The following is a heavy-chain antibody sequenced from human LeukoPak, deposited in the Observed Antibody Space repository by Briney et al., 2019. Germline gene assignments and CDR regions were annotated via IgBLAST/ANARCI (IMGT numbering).Heavy chain of an antibody. Sequence: SETLSLTCAVYGGSFSGYYWSWIRQPPGKGLEWIGEINHSGSTNYNPSLKSRVTISVDTSKNQFSPKLSSVTAADTAVYYCARHGGYCSSTCRRRPYRQPFDYWGQGTLVTVSS. CDR2: INHSGST. D-gene: IGHD2-2*03. CDR3: ARHGGYCSSTCRRRPYRQPFDY. V-gene: IGHV4-34*01. CDR1: GGSFSGYY. J-gene: IGHJ4*02.